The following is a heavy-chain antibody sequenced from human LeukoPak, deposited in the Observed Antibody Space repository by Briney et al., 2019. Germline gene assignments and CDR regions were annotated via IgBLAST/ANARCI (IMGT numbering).Heavy chain of an antibody. CDR1: GYTFTGYY. CDR2: INPNSGGT. V-gene: IGHV1-2*02. J-gene: IGHJ4*02. D-gene: IGHD3-22*01. Sequence: ASVKVSCKASGYTFTGYYMHWVRQAPGQGLEWMGWINPNSGGTNYAQKFQGRVTMTRDTSISTAYMELSRLRSDDTAVYYCARDDYYDSSGYPTCGYWGQGTLVTVSS. CDR3: ARDDYYDSSGYPTCGY.